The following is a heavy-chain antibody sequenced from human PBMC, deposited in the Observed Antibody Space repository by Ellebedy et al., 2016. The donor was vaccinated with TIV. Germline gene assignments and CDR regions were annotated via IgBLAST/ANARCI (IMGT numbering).Heavy chain of an antibody. CDR1: GYSFIDYY. D-gene: IGHD3-22*01. CDR2: INPIDGRT. J-gene: IGHJ3*01. V-gene: IGHV1-46*01. Sequence: ASVKVSCKASGYSFIDYYVHWVRQAPGQGLEWMGMINPIDGRTTYAQDFQGRVTMTTDTSTDTVYMELSSLTSEDTAVYFCTRTYLCDTSGCHDAFDVWGQGTRVTVSS. CDR3: TRTYLCDTSGCHDAFDV.